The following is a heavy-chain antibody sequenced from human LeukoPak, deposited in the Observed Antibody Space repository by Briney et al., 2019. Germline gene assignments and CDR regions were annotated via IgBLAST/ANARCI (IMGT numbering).Heavy chain of an antibody. V-gene: IGHV4-34*01. J-gene: IGHJ4*02. CDR3: ARGHPYYYGSGSYPPDY. Sequence: SETLSLTCAVYGGSFSGYYWSWIRQPPGKGLEWIGEINHSGSTNYNPSLKSRVTISVDTSKNQSSLKLSSVTAADTAVYYCARGHPYYYGSGSYPPDYWGEGTLVTVSS. CDR2: INHSGST. D-gene: IGHD3-10*01. CDR1: GGSFSGYY.